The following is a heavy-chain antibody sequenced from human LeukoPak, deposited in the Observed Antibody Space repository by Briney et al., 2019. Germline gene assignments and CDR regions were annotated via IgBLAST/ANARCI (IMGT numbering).Heavy chain of an antibody. Sequence: GGSLRLSCAASGFTFSSYAMSWVRQAPGKGLEWVSYISSSGSTIYYADLVKGRFTISRDNAKNSLYLQMNSLRAQDTAVYYCASPYYGSGRNPGYAYWGQGTLVTVSS. CDR1: GFTFSSYA. CDR2: ISSSGSTI. D-gene: IGHD3-10*01. CDR3: ASPYYGSGRNPGYAY. J-gene: IGHJ4*02. V-gene: IGHV3-48*01.